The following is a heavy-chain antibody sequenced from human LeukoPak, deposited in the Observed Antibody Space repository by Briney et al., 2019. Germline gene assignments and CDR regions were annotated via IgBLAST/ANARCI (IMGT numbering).Heavy chain of an antibody. D-gene: IGHD3-10*01. V-gene: IGHV3-48*01. J-gene: IGHJ3*02. CDR2: ISSSSSTI. CDR3: ARSGAFDI. Sequence: GGSLRLSCVASGFSFTGVWMNWVRQAPGKGLEWVSYISSSSSTIYYADSVKGRFTISRDNAKNSLYLQMNSLRAEDTAVYYCARSGAFDIWGQGTMVTVSS. CDR1: GFSFTGVW.